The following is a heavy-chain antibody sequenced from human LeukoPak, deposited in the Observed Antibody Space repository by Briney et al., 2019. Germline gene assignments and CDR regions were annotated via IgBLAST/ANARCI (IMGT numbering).Heavy chain of an antibody. J-gene: IGHJ5*02. CDR1: GFIFSSYE. V-gene: IGHV3-48*03. D-gene: IGHD2-15*01. CDR2: ISSSSSTI. Sequence: GGSLRLSCVASGFIFSSYEMNWVRQAPGRGLEWVSYISSSSSTIYYADSVKGRFTISRDNAKNSLYLQMNSLRAEDTAVYYCARGRYCSDSSCFLYTWIDPWGQGTQVTVSS. CDR3: ARGRYCSDSSCFLYTWIDP.